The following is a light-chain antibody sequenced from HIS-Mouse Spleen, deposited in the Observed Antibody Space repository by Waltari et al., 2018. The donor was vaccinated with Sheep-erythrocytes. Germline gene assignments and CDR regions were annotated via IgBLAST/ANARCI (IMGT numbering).Light chain of an antibody. J-gene: IGLJ1*01. CDR1: NIGSKS. CDR3: QVWDSSSDHYV. V-gene: IGLV3-21*03. CDR2: DDS. Sequence: SYVLTQPPSVSVAPGKTARITCGGNNIGSKSVHWYQQKPGQAPVLVVYDDSDRPSGMPARFCGSNSGNTATLTISRVEAGDEADYYCQVWDSSSDHYVFGTGTKVTVL.